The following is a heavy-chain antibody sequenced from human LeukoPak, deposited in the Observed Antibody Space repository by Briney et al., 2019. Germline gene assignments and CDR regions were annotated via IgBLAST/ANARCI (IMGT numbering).Heavy chain of an antibody. V-gene: IGHV4-59*12. CDR2: IYHTGST. Sequence: PSETLSLTCTVSGGSISSYYWSWIRQPPGKGLEWIGYIYHTGSTTYNPSLKSRVTISVDTSKNQFSLQLNSVTPEDTAVYYCARAIRVGWFDPWGQGTLVTVSS. D-gene: IGHD1-26*01. CDR1: GGSISSYY. J-gene: IGHJ5*02. CDR3: ARAIRVGWFDP.